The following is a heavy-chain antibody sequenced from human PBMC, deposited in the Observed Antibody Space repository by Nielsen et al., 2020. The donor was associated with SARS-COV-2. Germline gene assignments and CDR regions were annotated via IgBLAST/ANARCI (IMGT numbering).Heavy chain of an antibody. CDR2: ISSSSSTI. Sequence: GGSLRLSCAASGFTFSSYSMNWVRQAPGKGLEWVSYISSSSSTIYYADSVKGRFTISRDNAKNSLYLQMNSLRAEDTAVYYCARDRPVVVPAAIYYYGMDVWGQGTTVTVSS. V-gene: IGHV3-48*01. J-gene: IGHJ6*02. D-gene: IGHD2-2*01. CDR3: ARDRPVVVPAAIYYYGMDV. CDR1: GFTFSSYS.